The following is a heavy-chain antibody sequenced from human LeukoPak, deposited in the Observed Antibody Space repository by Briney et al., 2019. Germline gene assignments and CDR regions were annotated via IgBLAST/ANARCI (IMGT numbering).Heavy chain of an antibody. V-gene: IGHV1-8*03. J-gene: IGHJ4*02. CDR1: GDTFNNYD. D-gene: IGHD3-10*02. Sequence: ASVKVSCKASGDTFNNYDINWLRQATRQGLEWMGWLSTNSGDTGFAQKFQGRVTITRDTSITTAYMELNSLRYEDTAVYYCARVPPAGGVRGLIPFFDQWVQGTPVTVSS. CDR2: LSTNSGDT. CDR3: ARVPPAGGVRGLIPFFDQ.